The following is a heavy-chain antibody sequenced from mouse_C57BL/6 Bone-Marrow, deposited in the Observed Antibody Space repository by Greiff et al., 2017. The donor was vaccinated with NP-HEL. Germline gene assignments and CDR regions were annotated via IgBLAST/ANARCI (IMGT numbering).Heavy chain of an antibody. CDR2: IYPRDGST. J-gene: IGHJ4*01. Sequence: QVQLQQSDAELVKPGASVKISCKVSGYTFTDHTIHWMKQRPEQGLEWIGYIYPRDGSTKYNEKFKGKATLTADKSSSTAYMQLNSLTSEDSAVYFCARGGAYYGSRDYAMDYWGQGTSVTVSS. CDR3: ARGGAYYGSRDYAMDY. CDR1: GYTFTDHT. D-gene: IGHD1-1*01. V-gene: IGHV1-78*01.